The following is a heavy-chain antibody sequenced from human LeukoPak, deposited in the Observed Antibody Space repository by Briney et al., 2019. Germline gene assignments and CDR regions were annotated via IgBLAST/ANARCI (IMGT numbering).Heavy chain of an antibody. CDR1: GGSFSGYY. D-gene: IGHD3-22*01. V-gene: IGHV4-59*01. Sequence: SETLSLTCAVYGGSFSGYYWSWIRQPPGKGLEWIGYIHYSGNTNYNPSLKSRVTISVDTSKNQFSLKLRSVTAADTAMYYCARDKGENYDSSGYLDYWGQGTLVTVSS. CDR3: ARDKGENYDSSGYLDY. CDR2: IHYSGNT. J-gene: IGHJ4*02.